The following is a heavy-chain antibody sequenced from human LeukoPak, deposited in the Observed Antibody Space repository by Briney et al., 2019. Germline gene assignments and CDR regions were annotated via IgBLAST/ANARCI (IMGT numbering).Heavy chain of an antibody. Sequence: SETLSLTCTVSGGSISSYYWSWIRQPPGKGLEWIGYIYYSGSTNYNPSLKSRVTISVDTSKNQFSLKLSFVTAADTAVYYCARGSSWYKDYYYGMDVWGKGTTVTVSS. CDR3: ARGSSWYKDYYYGMDV. V-gene: IGHV4-59*01. J-gene: IGHJ6*04. CDR1: GGSISSYY. D-gene: IGHD6-13*01. CDR2: IYYSGST.